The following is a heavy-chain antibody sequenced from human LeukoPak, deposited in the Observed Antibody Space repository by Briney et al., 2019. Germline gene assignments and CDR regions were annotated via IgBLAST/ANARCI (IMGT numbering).Heavy chain of an antibody. CDR2: IYHSGST. CDR1: GGSISSSNW. V-gene: IGHV4-4*02. D-gene: IGHD3-10*01. CDR3: ARPDPLSGSYADY. Sequence: SETLSLTCAVSGGSISSSNWWSWVRQPPGKGLEWIGEIYHSGSTNYNPSLKSRVTISVDKSKNQFSLKLSSVTAADTAVYYCARPDPLSGSYADYWGQGTLVTVSS. J-gene: IGHJ4*02.